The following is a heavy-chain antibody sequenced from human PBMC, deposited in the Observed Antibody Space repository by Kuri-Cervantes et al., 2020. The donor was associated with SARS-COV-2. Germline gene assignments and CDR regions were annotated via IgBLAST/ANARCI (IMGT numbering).Heavy chain of an antibody. J-gene: IGHJ5*02. CDR1: GRSFSGYH. D-gene: IGHD5-24*01. CDR3: ARQMAMVTQQGWFDP. Sequence: SHTLSLTRAVYGRSFSGYHSRWNRQRPGKGLGWGGEINHGGSTNYNPSLKRRLTMSVDTTKIQFSLKLSSVTAADTAVYYWARQMAMVTQQGWFDPWGQGTLVTVSS. V-gene: IGHV4-34*01. CDR2: INHGGST.